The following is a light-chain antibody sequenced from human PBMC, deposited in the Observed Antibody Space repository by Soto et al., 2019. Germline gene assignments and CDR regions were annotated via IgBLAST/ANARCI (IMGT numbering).Light chain of an antibody. Sequence: EVVMAQSPATLSVSPGERVTLSYRASQSVTNNLAWYQQKPGQAPRLLIYAAATRATGISARFSGSGSGTEFTLTISSLQSEDFAVYYCQQYNNWPRTFGQGTKLETK. CDR2: AAA. J-gene: IGKJ2*01. CDR3: QQYNNWPRT. V-gene: IGKV3-15*01. CDR1: QSVTNN.